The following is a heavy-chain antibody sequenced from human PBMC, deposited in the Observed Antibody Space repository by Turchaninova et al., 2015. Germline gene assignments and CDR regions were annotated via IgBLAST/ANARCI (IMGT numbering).Heavy chain of an antibody. Sequence: QVQLQESGPGLVKPSETLSLTCTVSGGSISSTSYYWGWIRQPPGKGLEWIGSFYYSGSTYYNPSLKSQVTISADTSKNQLYLRLSSVTAADTAVYYCARISGDYYYGMDVWGQGTTVTVSS. D-gene: IGHD4-17*01. CDR3: ARISGDYYYGMDV. CDR1: GGSISSTSYY. J-gene: IGHJ6*02. V-gene: IGHV4-39*01. CDR2: FYYSGST.